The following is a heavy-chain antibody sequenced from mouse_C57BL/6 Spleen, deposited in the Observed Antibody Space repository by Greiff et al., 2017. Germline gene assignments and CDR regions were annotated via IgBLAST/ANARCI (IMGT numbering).Heavy chain of an antibody. V-gene: IGHV5-9*01. CDR1: GFTFSSYT. J-gene: IGHJ2*01. D-gene: IGHD3-1*01. CDR2: ISGGGGNT. CDR3: ARRGATYYFDY. Sequence: VESGGGLVKPGGSLKLSCAASGFTFSSYTMSWVRQTPEKRLEWVATISGGGGNTYYPDSVKGRFTISRDNAKNTLYLQMSSLRSEDTALYYCARRGATYYFDYWGQGTTLTVSS.